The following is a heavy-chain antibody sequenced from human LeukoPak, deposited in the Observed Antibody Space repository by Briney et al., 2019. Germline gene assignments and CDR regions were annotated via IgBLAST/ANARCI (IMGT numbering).Heavy chain of an antibody. J-gene: IGHJ5*02. V-gene: IGHV3-23*01. D-gene: IGHD2-15*01. CDR1: GYTFSTYA. CDR2: ISGSGVNT. Sequence: QPGGSLRLSCTASGYTFSTYAMTWVRQAPGKGLEWVSAISGSGVNTYYADSVKGRFAASRDNSKNTLYLQMNSLRAEDTAVYYCVKEGLVVVVAATPKFDPWGQGTLVTVSS. CDR3: VKEGLVVVVAATPKFDP.